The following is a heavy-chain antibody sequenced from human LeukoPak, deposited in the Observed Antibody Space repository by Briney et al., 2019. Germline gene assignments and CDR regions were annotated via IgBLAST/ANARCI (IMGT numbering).Heavy chain of an antibody. V-gene: IGHV3-7*01. D-gene: IGHD3-10*01. CDR2: IKPDGSEK. J-gene: IGHJ4*02. Sequence: GGSLRLSCAASGFIFSSCWMSWVRQSPGKGLEWVTNIKPDGSEKYYVDSVKGRFTISRDNAKNALYLEMNSLRVGDTAVYYCARERMYSGSGSAYPYYDYWGQGTLVTVSS. CDR1: GFIFSSCW. CDR3: ARERMYSGSGSAYPYYDY.